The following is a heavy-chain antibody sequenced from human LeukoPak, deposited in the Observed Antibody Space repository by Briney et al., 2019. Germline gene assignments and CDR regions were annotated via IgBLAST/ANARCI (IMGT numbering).Heavy chain of an antibody. CDR3: ARVPPGEAFDI. CDR2: IYPTGST. Sequence: PSETLSLTCTVSGGSISSYYWSWIRQPAGEGLEWIGRIYPTGSTNYNPSLKSRVTMSVDTSKNQFSLKLSSVTAADTAVYYCARVPPGEAFDIWGQGTLVTVTS. CDR1: GGSISSYY. D-gene: IGHD3-10*01. J-gene: IGHJ3*02. V-gene: IGHV4-4*07.